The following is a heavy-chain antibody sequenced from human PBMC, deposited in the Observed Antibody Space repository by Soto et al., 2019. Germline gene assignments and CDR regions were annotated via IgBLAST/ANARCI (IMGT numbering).Heavy chain of an antibody. J-gene: IGHJ6*02. CDR2: IYPGNSDT. CDR1: GYRFTSYW. Sequence: PGESLKISCKGSGYRFTSYWIGWVRQMPGKGLEWMGIIYPGNSDTRYSPSFQGQVTISADKSISTAYLQWNSLKASDTAIYYCARWVNQDYYAMDVWGQGTTVTVSS. D-gene: IGHD2-2*01. V-gene: IGHV5-51*01. CDR3: ARWVNQDYYAMDV.